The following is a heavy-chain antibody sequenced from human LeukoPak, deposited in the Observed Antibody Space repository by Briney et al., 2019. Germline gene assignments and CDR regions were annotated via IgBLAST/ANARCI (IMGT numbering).Heavy chain of an antibody. CDR3: ARVEYNWFDP. J-gene: IGHJ5*02. Sequence: SETLSLTCAVSGGSISSSNWWSWVRQPPGKGLEWIGEIYHSGSTNYNPSLKSRVTMSVDTSKNQFSLKLNSVTAADTAVYYCARVEYNWFDPWGQGTLVIVSS. CDR1: GGSISSSNW. D-gene: IGHD6-6*01. CDR2: IYHSGST. V-gene: IGHV4-4*02.